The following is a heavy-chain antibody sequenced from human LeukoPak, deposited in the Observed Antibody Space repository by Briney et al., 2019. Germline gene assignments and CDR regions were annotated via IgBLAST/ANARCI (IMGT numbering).Heavy chain of an antibody. D-gene: IGHD6-13*01. J-gene: IGHJ4*02. CDR3: ARIGYSSSSIDY. V-gene: IGHV3-7*01. Sequence: PGGSLRLSCAASGFTFSWFCMSWVRQAPGKGLEWVANIKEDGSIKYYVDSVKGRLTISRDNAKSSLYLQVNSLRAEDTALYYCARIGYSSSSIDYWGQGTLVTVSS. CDR1: GFTFSWFC. CDR2: IKEDGSIK.